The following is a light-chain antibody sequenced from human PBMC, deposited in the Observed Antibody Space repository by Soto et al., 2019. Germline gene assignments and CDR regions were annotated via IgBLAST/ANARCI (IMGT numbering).Light chain of an antibody. V-gene: IGKV3-20*01. CDR2: GAS. J-gene: IGKJ1*01. CDR3: QLYGSAASST. CDR1: QSVSSSY. Sequence: EIVLTQSPGTLSLSPGERATLSCRASQSVSSSYLAWYQQKPGQAPRLLIYGASREATGIPDRFSGSGSGLDMTLTISRFEDEDLAVYYFQLYGSAASSTFGQAFKREI.